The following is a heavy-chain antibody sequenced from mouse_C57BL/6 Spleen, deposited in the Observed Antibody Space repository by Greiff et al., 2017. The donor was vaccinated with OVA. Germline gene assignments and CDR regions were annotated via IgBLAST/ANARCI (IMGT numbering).Heavy chain of an antibody. V-gene: IGHV1-69*01. J-gene: IGHJ2*01. CDR3: ARRRELGPDY. D-gene: IGHD4-1*01. CDR2: IDPSDSYT. Sequence: QVQLQQPGAELVMPGASVKLSCKASGYTFTSYWMHWVKQRPGQGLEWIGEIDPSDSYTNYNQKFKGKSTLTVDKSSSTAYMQRSSLTSEDSAVYYCARRRELGPDYWGQGTTLTVAS. CDR1: GYTFTSYW.